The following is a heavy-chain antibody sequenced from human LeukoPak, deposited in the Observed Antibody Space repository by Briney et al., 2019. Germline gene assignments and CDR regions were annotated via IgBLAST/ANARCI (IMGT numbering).Heavy chain of an antibody. CDR3: AKAPAISANSYFDY. J-gene: IGHJ4*02. CDR1: GFTFSSYA. V-gene: IGHV3-23*01. CDR2: ISGSRGNT. Sequence: GGSLRLSCAASGFTFSSYAMSWVRQAPGKGLDWVSTISGSRGNTYYADSVKGRFTISRDNSNNTLFLQMNSLRAEDTAVYYCAKAPAISANSYFDYWGQGTLVTVSS. D-gene: IGHD5-12*01.